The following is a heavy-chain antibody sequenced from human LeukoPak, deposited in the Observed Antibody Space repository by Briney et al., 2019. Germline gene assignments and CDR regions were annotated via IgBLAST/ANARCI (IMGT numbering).Heavy chain of an antibody. CDR3: TKRLSLRFDAFDI. D-gene: IGHD3-3*01. V-gene: IGHV3-23*01. CDR2: ISGSGGST. Sequence: GGSLRLSCAASGFTFSSYAMSWVRQAPGKGLEWVSAISGSGGSTYYADSVKGRFTISRDTSKNTLYLQMNSLRAEDTAIYYCTKRLSLRFDAFDIWGPGTMVTVSS. CDR1: GFTFSSYA. J-gene: IGHJ3*02.